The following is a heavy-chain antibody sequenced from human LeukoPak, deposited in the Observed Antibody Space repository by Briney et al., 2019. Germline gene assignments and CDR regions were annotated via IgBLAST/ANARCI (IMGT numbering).Heavy chain of an antibody. CDR1: GPPVSGDY. CDR2: VYVSGNS. CDR3: ARHPFASPFDH. J-gene: IGHJ4*02. Sequence: SSETLPLTCTVSGPPVSGDYWSWIPQPPGKGLEWIGYVYVSGNSNYNPSLKSRVSISLDTSKNQVSLTLTSVTAADTAVYYCARHPFASPFDHWGQGTLVAVSS. V-gene: IGHV4-59*08. D-gene: IGHD2-21*01.